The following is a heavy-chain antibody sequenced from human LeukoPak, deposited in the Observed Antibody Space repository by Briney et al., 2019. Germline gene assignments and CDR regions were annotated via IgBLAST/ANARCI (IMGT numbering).Heavy chain of an antibody. Sequence: GASVKVSCKASGYTFTSYGISWVRQAPGQGLEWMGWISAYNGNTNYAQKLQGRVTMTTDTSTSTAYMELRSLRSDDTAVYYCARVPLWFGELFLDYWGQETLVTVSS. CDR2: ISAYNGNT. D-gene: IGHD3-10*01. CDR1: GYTFTSYG. V-gene: IGHV1-18*01. CDR3: ARVPLWFGELFLDY. J-gene: IGHJ4*02.